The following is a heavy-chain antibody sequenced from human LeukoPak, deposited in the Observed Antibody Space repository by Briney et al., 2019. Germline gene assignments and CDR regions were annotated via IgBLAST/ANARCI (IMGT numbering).Heavy chain of an antibody. V-gene: IGHV3-74*01. CDR3: ARVRPGYYYMDV. CDR1: AFTFSSIW. Sequence: GGSLRLSCAAYAFTFSSIWMHWVRQAPGKGLVWVSRINIDGSGTTYADSVKGRFTISRDNAKNTLYLQMNRLGVEDTAVYYCARVRPGYYYMDVWGKGTTVTVSS. D-gene: IGHD7-27*01. CDR2: INIDGSGT. J-gene: IGHJ6*03.